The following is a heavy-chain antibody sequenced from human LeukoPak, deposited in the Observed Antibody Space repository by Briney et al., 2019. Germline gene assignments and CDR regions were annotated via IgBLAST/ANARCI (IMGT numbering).Heavy chain of an antibody. D-gene: IGHD1-26*01. CDR1: GGSISSHY. V-gene: IGHV4-59*11. CDR2: IYYSGST. J-gene: IGHJ3*02. Sequence: SETLSPTCTVSGGSISSHYWSWIRQPPGKGLEWIGYIYYSGSTNYNPSLKSRVTISVDTSKNQFSLKLSSVTAADTAVYYSARAYSGSYYDHDAFDIWGQGTMVTVSS. CDR3: ARAYSGSYYDHDAFDI.